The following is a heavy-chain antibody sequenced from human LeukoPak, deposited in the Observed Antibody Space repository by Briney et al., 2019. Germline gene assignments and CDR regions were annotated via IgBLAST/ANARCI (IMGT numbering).Heavy chain of an antibody. CDR3: ARINSSSWYLPQYFDS. CDR1: GCSFTSYW. J-gene: IGHJ4*02. CDR2: IYPGDSDT. Sequence: GGSLKISFKGSGCSFTSYWIGWVRQLPGKGLAWMGIIYPGDSDTRYSPSFQGQVTISADNSISTAYLQWSSLKASDTAMYYCARINSSSWYLPQYFDSGGQGTLVTVS. V-gene: IGHV5-51*01. D-gene: IGHD6-13*01.